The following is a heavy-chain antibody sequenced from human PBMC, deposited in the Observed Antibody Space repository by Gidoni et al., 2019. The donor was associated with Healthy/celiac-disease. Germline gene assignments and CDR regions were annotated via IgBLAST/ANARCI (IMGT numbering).Heavy chain of an antibody. CDR1: GGSISSGGYY. D-gene: IGHD6-19*01. V-gene: IGHV4-31*03. J-gene: IGHJ4*02. Sequence: QVQLQESGPGLVKPSQTLSLTCTVSGGSISSGGYYWSWIRQHPGKGLDWIGYIYYSGSTYYNPSLKSRVTISVDTSKNQFSLKLSSVTAADTAVYYCAGGGPGIAVAGNVYWGQGTLVTVSS. CDR2: IYYSGST. CDR3: AGGGPGIAVAGNVY.